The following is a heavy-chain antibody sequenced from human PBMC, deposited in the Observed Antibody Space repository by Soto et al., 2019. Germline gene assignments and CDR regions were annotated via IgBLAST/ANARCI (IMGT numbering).Heavy chain of an antibody. CDR1: GEYISNGYY. J-gene: IGHJ4*02. CDR3: ASQTYYYDRSGYYPFDY. D-gene: IGHD3-22*01. V-gene: IGHV4-38-2*01. Sequence: PSETLSLTCAVSGEYISNGYYWAWIRQPPGKWLEWIGSIFHSGTTYYNPSIKSRVTIAVDTSKNQFSLKLSSVTAADTAVYYCASQTYYYDRSGYYPFDYWGQGTLVTVSS. CDR2: IFHSGTT.